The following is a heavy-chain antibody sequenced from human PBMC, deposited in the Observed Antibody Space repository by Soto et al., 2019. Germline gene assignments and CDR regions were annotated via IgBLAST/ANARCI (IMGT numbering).Heavy chain of an antibody. CDR2: IYHSGST. V-gene: IGHV4-30-2*01. CDR1: GGSISSGGYS. Sequence: SETLSLTCAVSGGSISSGGYSWSWIRQPPGKGLEWIGYIYHSGSTYYNPSLNSRVAISIDTSKNQFSLTLRSVTAADTAVYYCARLGAYYQSLDPWGQGILVTVSS. D-gene: IGHD3-22*01. CDR3: ARLGAYYQSLDP. J-gene: IGHJ5*02.